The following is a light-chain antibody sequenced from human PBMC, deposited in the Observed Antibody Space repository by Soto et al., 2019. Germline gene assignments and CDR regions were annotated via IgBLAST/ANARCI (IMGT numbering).Light chain of an antibody. CDR2: DAS. CDR1: QSVSSY. CDR3: QQRSNWST. J-gene: IGKJ5*01. V-gene: IGKV3-11*01. Sequence: EIVLTQSPATLSLSPGEKATLSCRASQSVSSYLAWYQQKPGQAPRLLIYDASNRATGIPARFSGSGSGTDFTLTSSSLEPEDFAVYYCQQRSNWSTFGQGTRLEIK.